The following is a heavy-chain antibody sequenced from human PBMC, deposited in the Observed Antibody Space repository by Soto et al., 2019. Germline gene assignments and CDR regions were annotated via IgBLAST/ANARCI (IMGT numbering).Heavy chain of an antibody. V-gene: IGHV3-33*01. J-gene: IGHJ6*03. CDR1: GFTFSSYG. CDR3: ARGGGRVPYYYYMDV. D-gene: IGHD3-16*01. Sequence: GGSLRLSCAASGFTFSSYGMHWVRQAPGKGLEWVAVIWYDGSNKYYADSVKGRFTISRDNSKNTLYLQMNSLRAEDTAVYYCARGGGRVPYYYYMDVWGKGTTVTVSS. CDR2: IWYDGSNK.